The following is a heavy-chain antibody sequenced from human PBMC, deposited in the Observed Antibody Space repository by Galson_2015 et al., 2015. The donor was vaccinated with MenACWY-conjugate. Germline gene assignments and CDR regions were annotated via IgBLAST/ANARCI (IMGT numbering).Heavy chain of an antibody. CDR2: FDPEDGET. D-gene: IGHD3-22*01. J-gene: IGHJ1*01. CDR1: GYTLTELS. CDR3: ATDFLYYYDSSGYYPKQH. Sequence: QSRAEVKKPGESLKSSCKVSGYTLTELSMHWVRQAPGKGLEWMGGFDPEDGETIYAQKFQGRVTMTEDTSTDTAYMELSSLRSEDTAVYYCATDFLYYYDSSGYYPKQHWGQGTLVTVSS. V-gene: IGHV1-24*01.